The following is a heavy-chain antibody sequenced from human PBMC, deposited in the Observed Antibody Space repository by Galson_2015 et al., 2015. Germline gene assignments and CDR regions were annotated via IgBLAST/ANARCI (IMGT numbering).Heavy chain of an antibody. Sequence: SLRLSCAASGFTFRNYGMHWVRQAPGKGLEWVGNIWNDGGKTYYSDSVRGRLTISRDDPKNTVFLQVNSLAVEDTAVYYCARDDVGKPGPRSGTWYYGMGVWGQGTTVTVSS. CDR3: ARDDVGKPGPRSGTWYYGMGV. CDR2: IWNDGGKT. J-gene: IGHJ6*02. D-gene: IGHD3-16*01. CDR1: GFTFRNYG. V-gene: IGHV3-33*01.